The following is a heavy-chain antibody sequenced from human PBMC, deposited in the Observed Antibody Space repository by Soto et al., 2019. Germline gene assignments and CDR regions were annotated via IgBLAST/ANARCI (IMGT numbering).Heavy chain of an antibody. D-gene: IGHD1-26*01. CDR3: ARSGRAGYYYGMDV. V-gene: IGHV1-2*04. Sequence: ASVKVSCKAAGYTFTGYYMHWGRQAPGQGLEWMGWINPNSGGTNYAQKFQGWVTMTRDTSISTAYMELSRLRSDDTAVYYCARSGRAGYYYGMDVWGQGTTVTVSS. CDR2: INPNSGGT. CDR1: GYTFTGYY. J-gene: IGHJ6*02.